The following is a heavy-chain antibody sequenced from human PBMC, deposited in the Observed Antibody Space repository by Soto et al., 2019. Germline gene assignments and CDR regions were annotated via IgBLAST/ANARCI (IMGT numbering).Heavy chain of an antibody. J-gene: IGHJ3*02. V-gene: IGHV1-58*01. D-gene: IGHD2-15*01. CDR3: AAKLYSGGRGCSFDT. Sequence: QMQVVQSGPEVKKPGTSVTVSCKTSGIIFSNSAVQWVRQARGQRLEWLGYIIIAGGGTKYSQNLQGKITITRDMPKNTANMELSSLRSENTAIYYCAAKLYSGGRGCSFDTWGQGTMITVSS. CDR2: IIIAGGGT. CDR1: GIIFSNSA.